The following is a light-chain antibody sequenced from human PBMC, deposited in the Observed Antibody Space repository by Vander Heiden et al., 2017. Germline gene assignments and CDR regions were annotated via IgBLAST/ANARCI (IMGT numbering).Light chain of an antibody. CDR3: QQYYSIPLT. Sequence: SVLTQSPDSLAVSLRERATINCTSNQSVLYSPNKKNYLAWYQQQSGQPPKLLIYGASTRESGVPDRFSGSGSGTDFTLTISRLQAEDVAVYYCQQYYSIPLTFGGGTKVEIK. V-gene: IGKV4-1*01. J-gene: IGKJ4*01. CDR2: GAS. CDR1: QSVLYSPNKKNY.